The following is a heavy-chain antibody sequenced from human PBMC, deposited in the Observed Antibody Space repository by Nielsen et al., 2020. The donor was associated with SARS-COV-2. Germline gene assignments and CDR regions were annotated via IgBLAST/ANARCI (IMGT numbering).Heavy chain of an antibody. CDR3: ARGTPYVNWFDP. Sequence: GSLRLSCTVSGGSISSSSYYWGWIRQPPGKGLEWIGSIYYSGSTYYNPSLKSRVTISVDTSKNQFSLKLSSVTAADTAVYYCARGTPYVNWFDPWGQGTLVTVSS. J-gene: IGHJ5*02. CDR2: IYYSGST. CDR1: GGSISSSSYY. D-gene: IGHD3-10*02. V-gene: IGHV4-39*01.